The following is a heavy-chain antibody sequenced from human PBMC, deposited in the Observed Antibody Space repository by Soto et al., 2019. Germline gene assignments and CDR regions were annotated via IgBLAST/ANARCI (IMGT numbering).Heavy chain of an antibody. CDR3: AKDGDIVVVVAATFDY. V-gene: IGHV3-23*01. Sequence: EVQLLESGGGLVKPGGSLRLSCAASGFTFSSYAMSWVLQAPGKGLEWVSAISGSGGSTYYADSVKGRFTISRDHSKNTMYLQMNSLRAEDTAVYYCAKDGDIVVVVAATFDYWGQGTLVTVSS. D-gene: IGHD2-15*01. CDR1: GFTFSSYA. J-gene: IGHJ4*02. CDR2: ISGSGGST.